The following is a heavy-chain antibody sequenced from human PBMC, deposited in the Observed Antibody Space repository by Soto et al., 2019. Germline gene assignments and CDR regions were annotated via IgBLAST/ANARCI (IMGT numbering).Heavy chain of an antibody. CDR2: FDPEDGET. V-gene: IGHV1-24*01. Sequence: ASVKVSCKVSGYTLTELSMHWVRQAPGKGLEWMGGFDPEDGETIYAQKFQGRVTMTEDTSTDTAYMELSSLRSEDTAVYYCATAVRYYDYIWGSYRYHYFDYWGQGTLVTVSS. CDR3: ATAVRYYDYIWGSYRYHYFDY. J-gene: IGHJ4*02. D-gene: IGHD3-16*02. CDR1: GYTLTELS.